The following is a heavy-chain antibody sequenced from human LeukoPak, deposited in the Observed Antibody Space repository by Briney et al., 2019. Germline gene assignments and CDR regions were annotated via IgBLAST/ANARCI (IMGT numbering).Heavy chain of an antibody. J-gene: IGHJ4*02. Sequence: SETLSPTCTVSGDSISSSTYYWNWIRQPPGKGLEWIAYIYYSGNTNYNPSLKSRVTISVDTSKNQFSLKLSSVTAADTAVYYCARDVGATPGYFDYWGQGTLVTVSS. CDR2: IYYSGNT. CDR3: ARDVGATPGYFDY. D-gene: IGHD1-26*01. V-gene: IGHV4-61*01. CDR1: GDSISSSTYY.